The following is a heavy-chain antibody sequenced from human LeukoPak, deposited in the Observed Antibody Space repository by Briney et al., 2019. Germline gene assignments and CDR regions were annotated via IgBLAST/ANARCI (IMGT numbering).Heavy chain of an antibody. J-gene: IGHJ4*02. Sequence: SETLSLTCAVSGGSISSGGYSWSWIRQPPGKGLEWIGYIYHSGSTYYNPSLKSRVTISVDTSKNQFSLKLSSVTAADTAVYYCASESHDGYGSGSYLGNDYWGQGTLVTVSS. CDR3: ASESHDGYGSGSYLGNDY. D-gene: IGHD3-10*01. CDR1: GGSISSGGYS. CDR2: IYHSGST. V-gene: IGHV4-30-2*05.